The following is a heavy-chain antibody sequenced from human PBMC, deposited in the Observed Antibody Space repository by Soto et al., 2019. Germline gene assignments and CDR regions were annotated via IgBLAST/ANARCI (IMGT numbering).Heavy chain of an antibody. D-gene: IGHD6-13*01. Sequence: GGSLRLSCAASGFTFSSYAMSWVRQAPGKGLEWVSAISGSGGSTYYADSVKGRFTISRDNSKNTLYLQMSSLRAEDTAVYYCAKRRPYSSSWYEDYWGQGTLVTVSS. J-gene: IGHJ4*02. CDR1: GFTFSSYA. CDR3: AKRRPYSSSWYEDY. CDR2: ISGSGGST. V-gene: IGHV3-23*01.